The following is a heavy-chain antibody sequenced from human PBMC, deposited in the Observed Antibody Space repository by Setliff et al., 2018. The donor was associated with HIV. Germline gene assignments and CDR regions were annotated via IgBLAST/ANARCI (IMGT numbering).Heavy chain of an antibody. Sequence: PSDTLSLTCSVSGDSISSGSYFWGWIRQTPGKGLEWIGNIYYTGFAYYNPSLKSRVTISLDTSKTHFFLNLTSVTDADTAVYFCTREGRGDPAMATTRIDYWGQGKLVTVS. J-gene: IGHJ4*02. CDR3: TREGRGDPAMATTRIDY. CDR2: IYYTGFA. CDR1: GDSISSGSYF. D-gene: IGHD1-1*01. V-gene: IGHV4-39*02.